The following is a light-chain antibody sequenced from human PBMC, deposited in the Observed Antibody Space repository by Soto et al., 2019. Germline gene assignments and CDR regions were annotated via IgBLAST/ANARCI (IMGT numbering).Light chain of an antibody. Sequence: DIVMTQSPDSLAVSLGERATINCKSSQSVLYSSNNKNYLAWYQQKPGQPPKLLIYWASTRESGVPDRFSGRGSGTDFTLTISSLQAEDVAVYYCQQYYSTPFYTFGQGTKLEIK. CDR3: QQYYSTPFYT. CDR2: WAS. V-gene: IGKV4-1*01. CDR1: QSVLYSSNNKNY. J-gene: IGKJ2*01.